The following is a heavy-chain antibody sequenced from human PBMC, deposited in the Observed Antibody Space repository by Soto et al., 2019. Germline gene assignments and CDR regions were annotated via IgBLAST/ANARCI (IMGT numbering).Heavy chain of an antibody. CDR3: AKGKYYFDY. CDR1: GLTLDEYT. J-gene: IGHJ4*02. CDR2: ISWDGGDT. Sequence: EVQLVESGGLVVQPGGSLRLSCAASGLTLDEYTMHWVRHTPGKGLEWVSVISWDGGDTDYADSVKGRFTISKDNNKNSLYLQMNSLRTDDTALYYCAKGKYYFDYRGQGTLVTVSS. V-gene: IGHV3-43*01.